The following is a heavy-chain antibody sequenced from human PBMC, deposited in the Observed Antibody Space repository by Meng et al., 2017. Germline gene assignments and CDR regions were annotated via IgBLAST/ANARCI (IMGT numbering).Heavy chain of an antibody. V-gene: IGHV1-18*01. Sequence: ASVKVSCKASGYTFTSYGISWVRQAPGQGLKWMGWISAYNGNTNYAQKLRGRVTMTTDTSTSTAYMELRSLRSDDTAVYYCARDFPSGSYLVDAFDIWGQGTMVTVSS. CDR1: GYTFTSYG. CDR3: ARDFPSGSYLVDAFDI. CDR2: ISAYNGNT. D-gene: IGHD1-26*01. J-gene: IGHJ3*02.